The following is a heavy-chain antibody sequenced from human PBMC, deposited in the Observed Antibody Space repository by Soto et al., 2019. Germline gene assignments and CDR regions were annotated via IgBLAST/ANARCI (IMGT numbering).Heavy chain of an antibody. J-gene: IGHJ4*02. CDR1: GFRFSNYG. Sequence: XGSLRLSCAASGFRFSNYGVHGVRQAPGKGLEWVAVISYDGSSKYHADSVKGRFTISRDNSKNTLHLQMNSLRAEDTAVYYCSKDRRGGRAVLDSWGQGTPVTVSS. V-gene: IGHV3-30*18. D-gene: IGHD2-8*01. CDR3: SKDRRGGRAVLDS. CDR2: ISYDGSSK.